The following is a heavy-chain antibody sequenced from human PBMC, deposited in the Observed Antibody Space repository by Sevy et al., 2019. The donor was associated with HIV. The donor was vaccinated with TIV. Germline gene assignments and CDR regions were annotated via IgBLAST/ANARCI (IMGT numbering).Heavy chain of an antibody. CDR3: AKDHDNNWFDP. CDR2: ISVSGGST. CDR1: GFTFSIYA. V-gene: IGHV3-23*01. J-gene: IGHJ5*02. Sequence: QAGGSLRLSCAASGFTFSIYAMSWVRQAPGKGLEWVSTISVSGGSTYYADSVKGRFTISRDNSKNTLYLQMNSLRAEDTAIYFCAKDHDNNWFDPWGQGTLVTVSS. D-gene: IGHD3-9*01.